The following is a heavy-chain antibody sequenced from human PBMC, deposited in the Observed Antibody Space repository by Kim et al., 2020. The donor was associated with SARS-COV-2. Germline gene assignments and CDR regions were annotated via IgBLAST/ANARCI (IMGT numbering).Heavy chain of an antibody. CDR3: ARHKRDLPFDF. V-gene: IGHV5-51*01. CDR1: GYSFSSNW. J-gene: IGHJ4*02. Sequence: GESLKMSCKGSGYSFSSNWIGWVRQMPGKGLEWMGIIYPGDSETRYSPSFQGQVTISADKSISTAYLQWSSLKASDTAMYYCARHKRDLPFDFWAQGTLVTVSS. CDR2: IYPGDSET.